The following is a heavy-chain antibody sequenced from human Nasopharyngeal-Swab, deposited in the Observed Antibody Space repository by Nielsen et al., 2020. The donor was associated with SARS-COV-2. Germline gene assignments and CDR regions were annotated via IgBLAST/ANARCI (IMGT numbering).Heavy chain of an antibody. V-gene: IGHV4-34*01. CDR2: INHSGST. Sequence: PGKGLEWIGEINHSGSTNYNPSLKSRVTISVDTSKNQFSLKLSSVTVADTAVYYCASNYGDYAESRARFDYWGQGTLVTVSS. CDR3: ASNYGDYAESRARFDY. D-gene: IGHD4-17*01. J-gene: IGHJ4*02.